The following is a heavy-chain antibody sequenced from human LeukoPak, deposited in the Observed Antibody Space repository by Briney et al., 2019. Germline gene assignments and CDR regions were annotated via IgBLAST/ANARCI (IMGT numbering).Heavy chain of an antibody. CDR2: INPNSGGE. CDR1: GYTFTGYY. J-gene: IGHJ4*02. V-gene: IGHV1-2*02. CDR3: ARDKSLADPYFFDY. Sequence: ASVKVSCKASGYTFTGYYIHWVRQAPGQGLEWMGWINPNSGGENYAQKFQGRVTLTRDTSISAAYMDLHSLRSDDTAVYFCARDKSLADPYFFDYWGQGTLVTVSS.